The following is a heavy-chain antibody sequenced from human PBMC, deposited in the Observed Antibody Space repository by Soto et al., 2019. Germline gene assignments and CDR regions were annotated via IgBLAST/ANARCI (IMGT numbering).Heavy chain of an antibody. CDR2: IYYSGST. CDR1: GGSISSGGYY. J-gene: IGHJ5*02. Sequence: KPSETLSLTCTVSGGSISSGGYYWSWIRQHPGKGLEWIGYIYYSGSTYYNPSLKSRVTISVDTSKNQFSLKLSSVTAADTAVYYCARGGQLELRIGDWFDPWGQGTLVTVSS. D-gene: IGHD1-7*01. V-gene: IGHV4-31*03. CDR3: ARGGQLELRIGDWFDP.